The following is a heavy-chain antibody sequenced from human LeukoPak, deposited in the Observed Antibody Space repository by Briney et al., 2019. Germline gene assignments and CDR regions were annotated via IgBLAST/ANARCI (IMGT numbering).Heavy chain of an antibody. D-gene: IGHD3-22*01. J-gene: IGHJ4*02. V-gene: IGHV1-46*01. CDR3: ARDGEYYDSSGSYFDY. CDR2: LNPSSGST. Sequence: WASVKVSCKASGYTFTTYYMHWVRQAPGQGLEWMGILNPSSGSTGYAQKFQGRVAMTRDTSSSTFYMELRSPQSEDTAVYYCARDGEYYDSSGSYFDYWGQGTLVTVSS. CDR1: GYTFTTYY.